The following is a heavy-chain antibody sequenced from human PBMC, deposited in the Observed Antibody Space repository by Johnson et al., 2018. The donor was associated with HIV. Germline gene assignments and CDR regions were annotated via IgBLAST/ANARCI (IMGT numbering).Heavy chain of an antibody. J-gene: IGHJ3*02. Sequence: VQLVESGGGLVKPGGSLRLSCAASGFIFSDYYMSWIRQAPGKGLEWVSYISSSGNPIYYSDSVTGRFTISRDNAKNSLYLQMNSLRAEDTAVYYCARDWVIGDAFDIWGQGTTVTVSS. D-gene: IGHD2-21*01. CDR2: ISSSGNPI. V-gene: IGHV3-11*04. CDR3: ARDWVIGDAFDI. CDR1: GFIFSDYY.